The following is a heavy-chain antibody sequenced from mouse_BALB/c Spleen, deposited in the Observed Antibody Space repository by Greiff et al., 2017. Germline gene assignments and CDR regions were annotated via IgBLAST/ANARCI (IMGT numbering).Heavy chain of an antibody. CDR1: GYTFTSYW. J-gene: IGHJ2*01. Sequence: VQLQQPGAELVKPGASVKLSCKASGYTFTSYWMHWVKQRPGQGLEWIGEINPSNGRTNYNEKFKSKATLTVDKSSSTAYMQRSSLTSEDSAVYYCARLQGYYFDYWGQGTTLTVSS. CDR2: INPSNGRT. V-gene: IGHV1S81*02. CDR3: ARLQGYYFDY.